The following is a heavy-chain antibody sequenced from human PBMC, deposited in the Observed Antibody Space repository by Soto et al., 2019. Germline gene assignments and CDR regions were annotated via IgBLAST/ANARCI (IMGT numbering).Heavy chain of an antibody. CDR2: ISAYTGDA. Sequence: GASVKVSCKPSGVTFSTFGISWVRQAPGQGLEWMGCISAYTGDANYAQSLQGRVTMTTDTSTRTAFMEPRSLRSDDTAVYYCARDINRSSRDGGQGTLVTVSS. V-gene: IGHV1-18*01. D-gene: IGHD2-15*01. CDR3: ARDINRSSRD. J-gene: IGHJ4*02. CDR1: GVTFSTFG.